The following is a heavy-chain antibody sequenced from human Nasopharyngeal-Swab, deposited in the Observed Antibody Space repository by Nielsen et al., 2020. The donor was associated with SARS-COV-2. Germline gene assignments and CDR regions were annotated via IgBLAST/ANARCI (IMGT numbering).Heavy chain of an antibody. V-gene: IGHV1-18*01. D-gene: IGHD3-3*01. J-gene: IGHJ4*02. CDR2: ISAYNGNT. CDR1: GYTFISYG. CDR3: ARDDSSNYDFWSGYYTSFDY. Sequence: ASVKVSCKASGYTFISYGISWVRQAPGQGLEWMGWISAYNGNTNYAQKFQGRVTMTTDTSTSTAYMELRSLRSADTAVYYCARDDSSNYDFWSGYYTSFDYWGQGTLVTVSS.